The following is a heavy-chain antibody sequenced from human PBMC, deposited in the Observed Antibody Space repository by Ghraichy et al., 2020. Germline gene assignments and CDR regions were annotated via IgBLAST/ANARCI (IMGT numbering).Heavy chain of an antibody. Sequence: GESLNISCAASGFTFSSYAMHWVRQAPGKGLEYVSAISSNGGSTYYANSVKGRFTISRDNSKNTLYLQMGSLRAEDMAVYYCAGDDSGPFWGAFDIWGQGTMVTVSS. V-gene: IGHV3-64*01. CDR1: GFTFSSYA. CDR3: AGDDSGPFWGAFDI. D-gene: IGHD3-16*01. CDR2: ISSNGGST. J-gene: IGHJ3*02.